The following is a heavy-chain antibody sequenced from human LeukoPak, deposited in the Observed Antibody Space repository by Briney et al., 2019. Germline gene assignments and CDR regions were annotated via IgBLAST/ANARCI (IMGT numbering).Heavy chain of an antibody. V-gene: IGHV3-23*01. J-gene: IGHJ4*02. CDR2: VSGSGRST. Sequence: GESLRLSSAASAFTFRTYAMIWGRQAPGKGLEWVSTVSGSGRSTYYADSVKGRFTISRDNSDNTLYLQMNSLRAEDTAVYYCAKGAASRGYTYVANWGQGTLVTVSS. CDR3: AKGAASRGYTYVAN. D-gene: IGHD5-18*01. CDR1: AFTFRTYA.